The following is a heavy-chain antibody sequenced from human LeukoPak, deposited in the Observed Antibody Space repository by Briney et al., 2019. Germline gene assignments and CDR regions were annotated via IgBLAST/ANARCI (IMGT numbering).Heavy chain of an antibody. V-gene: IGHV4-59*01. Sequence: SETLSLTCAVYGGSFSGYYWSWIRQPPGKGLEWIGYIYYSGSTNYNPSLKSRVTISVDTSKNQFSLKLSSVTAADTAVYYCARDGDHDSSGYYPWGQGTLVTVSS. D-gene: IGHD3-22*01. CDR1: GGSFSGYY. CDR3: ARDGDHDSSGYYP. J-gene: IGHJ5*02. CDR2: IYYSGST.